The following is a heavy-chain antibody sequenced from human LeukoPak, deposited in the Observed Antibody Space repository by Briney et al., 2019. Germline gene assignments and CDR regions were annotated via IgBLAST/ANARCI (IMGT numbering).Heavy chain of an antibody. J-gene: IGHJ4*02. D-gene: IGHD3-16*01. CDR3: SWGSQQYFDY. V-gene: IGHV3-15*01. CDR2: IRSKADGGTT. Sequence: GGSLRLSCAASGLTFSKVWMNWLRQAPGKGLEWVGLIRSKADGGTTDYAAPVKGRFTISRDDSKNTLYLQMNSLKTEDTAVYCCSWGSQQYFDYWGQGTLVTVSS. CDR1: GLTFSKVW.